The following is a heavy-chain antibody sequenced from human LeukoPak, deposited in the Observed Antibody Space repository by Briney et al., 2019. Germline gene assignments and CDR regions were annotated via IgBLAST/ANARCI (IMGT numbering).Heavy chain of an antibody. CDR1: GGSISSSSYY. Sequence: PSETLSLTCTVSGGSISSSSYYWGWIRQPPGKGLEWIGSIYYSGSTYYNPPLKSRVTISVDTSKNQFSLKLSSVTAADTAVYYCAGNKYSSGWYVDTYFNSGGQGTLVPVS. J-gene: IGHJ4*02. CDR2: IYYSGST. V-gene: IGHV4-39*01. D-gene: IGHD6-19*01. CDR3: AGNKYSSGWYVDTYFNS.